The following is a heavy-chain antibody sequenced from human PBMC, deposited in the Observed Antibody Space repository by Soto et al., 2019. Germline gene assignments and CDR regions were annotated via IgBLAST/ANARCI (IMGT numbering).Heavy chain of an antibody. J-gene: IGHJ6*02. V-gene: IGHV3-48*02. Sequence: PGGSLRLSCAASGFTFSSHGMIWVRQAPGKGLEWVSYISSTSSTKSYADSVKGRFTISRDNAKNSLYLQMNSLRDGDTAVYYCARRITMVRGPYYYYGMDVWGQGTTVTVSS. CDR3: ARRITMVRGPYYYYGMDV. CDR2: ISSTSSTK. CDR1: GFTFSSHG. D-gene: IGHD3-10*01.